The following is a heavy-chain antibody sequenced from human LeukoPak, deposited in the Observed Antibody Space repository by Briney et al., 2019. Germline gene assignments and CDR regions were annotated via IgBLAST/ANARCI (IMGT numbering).Heavy chain of an antibody. J-gene: IGHJ4*02. Sequence: GGSLRLSCAASGFTDGMSWVRRAPGKGLEGVANIKPDGSERYYLDSVKGRFTISRDNAKNSLFLQMTNLRAEDTAVYYCARDGDSSGYYYSYGYWGQGTLVTVSS. CDR2: IKPDGSER. CDR1: GFTDG. CDR3: ARDGDSSGYYYSYGY. V-gene: IGHV3-7*01. D-gene: IGHD3-22*01.